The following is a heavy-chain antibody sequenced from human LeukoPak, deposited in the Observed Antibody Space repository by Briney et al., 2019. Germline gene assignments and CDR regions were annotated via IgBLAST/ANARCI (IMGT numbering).Heavy chain of an antibody. CDR1: GYSISSGYY. J-gene: IGHJ5*02. V-gene: IGHV4-38-2*02. D-gene: IGHD6-13*01. Sequence: SETLSLTCTVSGYSISSGYYWGWIRQPPGKGLEWIGSIYHSGSTYYNPSLKSRVTISVDTSKNQFSLKLSSVTAADAAVYYCARESWSIAAAGTETRFDPWGQGTLVTVSS. CDR2: IYHSGST. CDR3: ARESWSIAAAGTETRFDP.